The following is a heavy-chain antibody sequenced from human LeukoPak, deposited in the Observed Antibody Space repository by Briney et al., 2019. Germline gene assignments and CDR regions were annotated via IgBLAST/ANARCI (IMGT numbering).Heavy chain of an antibody. CDR2: ISGYNGKT. V-gene: IGHV1-18*04. Sequence: GASVKVSCKASGYTFTTYGITWVRQAPGQGLEWMGWISGYNGKTNYAQKLQGRVTLTTDTSTSTAYMELRSLRSDDTAVYYCAKVDGDYPPSKWGQGTLVTVSS. CDR3: AKVDGDYPPSK. CDR1: GYTFTTYG. D-gene: IGHD4-17*01. J-gene: IGHJ4*02.